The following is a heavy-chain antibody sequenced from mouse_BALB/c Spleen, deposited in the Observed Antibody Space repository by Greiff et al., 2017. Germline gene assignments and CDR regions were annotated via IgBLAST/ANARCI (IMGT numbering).Heavy chain of an antibody. D-gene: IGHD1-2*01. CDR1: GFNIKDYY. V-gene: IGHV14-1*02. Sequence: VQLQQSGAELVRPGALVKLSCKASGFNIKDYYMHWVKQRPEQGLAWIGWIDPENGNTIYDPKFQGKASITADTSSNTAYLQLSSLTSEDTAVYYCARGRGHYYAYFDYWGQGTTLTVSS. J-gene: IGHJ2*01. CDR3: ARGRGHYYAYFDY. CDR2: IDPENGNT.